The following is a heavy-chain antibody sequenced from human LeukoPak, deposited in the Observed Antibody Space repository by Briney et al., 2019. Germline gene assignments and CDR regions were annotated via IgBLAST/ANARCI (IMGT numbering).Heavy chain of an antibody. V-gene: IGHV4-38-2*01. Sequence: PAETLSLTCAVSGYSISSGYYWGRIRHPPGTGLGGIGSSYHSGSTYYNPSLKSRVTISGDTSKNRFSLKLSSVTAADTAVYYCARSVDTAVDAFDIWGQGKMVTASS. J-gene: IGHJ3*02. CDR3: ARSVDTAVDAFDI. CDR2: SYHSGST. D-gene: IGHD5-18*01. CDR1: GYSISSGYY.